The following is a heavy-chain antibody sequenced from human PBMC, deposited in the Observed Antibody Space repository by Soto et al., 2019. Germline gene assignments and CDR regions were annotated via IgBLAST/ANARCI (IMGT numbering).Heavy chain of an antibody. CDR2: IYYSGST. Sequence: SQTMSHTYTVSDGYISSGDYYWSWKKQPPGKGLEWIGYIYYSGSTYYNPSLKSRVTISVDTSKNQFSLKLSSVTAADTAVYYCARVEDYYDSSGYYVWGQGTLVTVSS. J-gene: IGHJ4*02. D-gene: IGHD3-22*01. CDR1: DGYISSGDYY. CDR3: ARVEDYYDSSGYYV. V-gene: IGHV4-30-4*01.